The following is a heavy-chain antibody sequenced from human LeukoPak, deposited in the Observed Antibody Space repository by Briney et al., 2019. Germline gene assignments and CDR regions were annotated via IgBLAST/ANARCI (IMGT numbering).Heavy chain of an antibody. D-gene: IGHD3-16*01. V-gene: IGHV3-23*01. Sequence: GGSLRLSCGPSGFTWSTYPMSGVPRAPGKGLEWVLGISGSSSSTYYADSVKGRFTISRDNSKNTLYLQMNSLRAEDTAVYYCARAPDGYESFDIWGQGTMVTVSS. CDR2: ISGSSSST. CDR1: GFTWSTYP. J-gene: IGHJ3*02. CDR3: ARAPDGYESFDI.